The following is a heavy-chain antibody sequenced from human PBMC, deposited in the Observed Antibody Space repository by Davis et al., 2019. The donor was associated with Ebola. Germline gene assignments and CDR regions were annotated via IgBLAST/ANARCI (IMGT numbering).Heavy chain of an antibody. D-gene: IGHD2-2*01. CDR2: IIPIFGTA. CDR1: GGTFSSYA. CDR3: ARRSADIVVVPAAKYYYMDV. Sequence: SVKVSCKASGGTFSSYAISWVRQAPGQGLEWMGGIIPIFGTANYAQKFQGRVTITADESTSTAYMELSSLRSEDTAVYYCARRSADIVVVPAAKYYYMDVWGKGTTVTVSS. J-gene: IGHJ6*03. V-gene: IGHV1-69*13.